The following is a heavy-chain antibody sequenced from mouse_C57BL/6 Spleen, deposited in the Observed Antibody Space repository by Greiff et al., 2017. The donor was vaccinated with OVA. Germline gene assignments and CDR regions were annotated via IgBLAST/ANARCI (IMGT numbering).Heavy chain of an antibody. Sequence: EVKLMESGPGLVKPSQSLSLTCSVTGYSITSGYYWNWIRQFPGNKLEWMGYISYDGSNNYNPSLKNRISITRDTSKNQFFLKLNSVTTEDTATYYCARETIAYWGQGTLVTVSA. J-gene: IGHJ3*01. D-gene: IGHD2-13*01. CDR2: ISYDGSN. CDR3: ARETIAY. V-gene: IGHV3-6*01. CDR1: GYSITSGYY.